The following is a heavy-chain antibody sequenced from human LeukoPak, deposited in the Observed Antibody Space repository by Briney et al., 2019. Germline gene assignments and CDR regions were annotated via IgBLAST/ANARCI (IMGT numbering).Heavy chain of an antibody. J-gene: IGHJ4*02. V-gene: IGHV4-38-2*02. CDR2: IYNSGST. D-gene: IGHD3-22*01. Sequence: SETLSLTCTVSGYSISSGYYWGWIRQAPGKGLEWIGSIYNSGSTYYNPSLKSRVTISVDMSKNQFSLKMSSVTAADTAVYYCAKNYYDSSGYCDDWGQGTLVTVSS. CDR1: GYSISSGYY. CDR3: AKNYYDSSGYCDD.